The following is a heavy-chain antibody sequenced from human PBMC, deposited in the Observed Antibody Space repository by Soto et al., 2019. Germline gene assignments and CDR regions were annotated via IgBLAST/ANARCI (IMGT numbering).Heavy chain of an antibody. CDR1: GGSISSYY. CDR2: IYYSGST. V-gene: IGHV4-59*01. D-gene: IGHD3-9*01. J-gene: IGHJ6*02. Sequence: SETLSLTCTVSGGSISSYYWSWIRQPPGKGLEWIGYIYYSGSTNYNPSLKSRVTISVDTSKNQFSLKLSSVTAADTAVYYCARSRQLGSTYYDILTGYYYYYGMDVWGQGTTVTVSS. CDR3: ARSRQLGSTYYDILTGYYYYYGMDV.